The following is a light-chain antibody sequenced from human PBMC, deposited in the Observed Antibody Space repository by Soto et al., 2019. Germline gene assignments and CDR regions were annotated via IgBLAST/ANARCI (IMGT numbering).Light chain of an antibody. Sequence: EVVLTQSPGTLSLSPGERATLSCRSSESISNYLAWYQHKPGQAPRLLIDDASNRATGIPARFSGTGSGTDFTLTISSLEPEDFAVYYCQPRRTFGQGTRLEIK. CDR2: DAS. CDR1: ESISNY. CDR3: QPRRT. V-gene: IGKV3-11*01. J-gene: IGKJ5*01.